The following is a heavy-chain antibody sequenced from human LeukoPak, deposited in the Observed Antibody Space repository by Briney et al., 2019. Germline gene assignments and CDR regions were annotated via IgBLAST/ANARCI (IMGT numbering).Heavy chain of an antibody. D-gene: IGHD2-2*01. CDR1: GGSISSGGYY. V-gene: IGHV4-31*03. Sequence: PSETLSLTCTVSGGSISSGGYYWSWIRQHPGKGLEWIGYIYYSGSTYYNPSLKSRVTISVDTSKNQFSLKLSSVTAADTAVYYRARDSRGHYYGMDVWGQGTTVTVSS. CDR2: IYYSGST. CDR3: ARDSRGHYYGMDV. J-gene: IGHJ6*02.